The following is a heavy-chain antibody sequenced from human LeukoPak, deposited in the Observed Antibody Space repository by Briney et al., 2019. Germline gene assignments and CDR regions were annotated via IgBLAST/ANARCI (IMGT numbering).Heavy chain of an antibody. CDR1: GFTVSSNS. CDR3: ARRAGAYSHPYDY. V-gene: IGHV3-53*01. Sequence: GGSLRLSCAAPGFTVSSNSVSWVRQAPGKGLEWVSFIYSGTIHYSDSVKGRFTISRDNSKNTLYLQMNSLRAEDTAVYYCARRAGAYSHPYDYWGQGTLVTVSS. CDR2: IYSGTI. D-gene: IGHD4/OR15-4a*01. J-gene: IGHJ4*02.